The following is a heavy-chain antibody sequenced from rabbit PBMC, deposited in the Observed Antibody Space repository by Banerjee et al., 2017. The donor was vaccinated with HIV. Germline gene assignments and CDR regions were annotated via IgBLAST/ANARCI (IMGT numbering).Heavy chain of an antibody. Sequence: QQQLEESGGDLVKPGASLTLTCTASGFSFSSGYWICWVRQAPGKGLEYIRYISSGGSTYYASWAKGRFTISKTSSTTVTLQMTSLTAADTATYFCARSTSGYDIGDLWGQGTLVTVS. V-gene: IGHV1S45*01. CDR1: GFSFSSGYW. D-gene: IGHD1-1*01. CDR2: ISSGGST. CDR3: ARSTSGYDIGDL. J-gene: IGHJ3*01.